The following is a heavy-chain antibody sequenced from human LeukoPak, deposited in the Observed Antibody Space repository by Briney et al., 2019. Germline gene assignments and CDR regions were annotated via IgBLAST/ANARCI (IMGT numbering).Heavy chain of an antibody. Sequence: SVKVSCKVSGGTFKSFSISWVRQAPGQGLEWVGRIIPILDKANSAQKFQGRVTISADKSTNTAYLELSSLKSEDTAVYFCAREYSSDAAADFDFWGQGTLVTVSS. CDR2: IIPILDKA. CDR3: AREYSSDAAADFDF. D-gene: IGHD5-12*01. J-gene: IGHJ4*02. V-gene: IGHV1-69*04. CDR1: GGTFKSFS.